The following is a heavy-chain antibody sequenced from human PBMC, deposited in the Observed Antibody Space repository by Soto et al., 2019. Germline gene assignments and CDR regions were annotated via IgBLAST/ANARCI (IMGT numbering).Heavy chain of an antibody. CDR3: AKVGSSGCSASYFGR. D-gene: IGHD6-19*01. V-gene: IGHV3-9*01. CDR1: GFSFDDFA. Sequence: EVQLVESGGGLVQPGRSLRISFVASGFSFDDFAMHWVRQGRGRGLEWVSGISWNSDNLGYADSVKGRFTISRDNAEKSLYLQINSLRSEDTALYFCAKVGSSGCSASYFGRWGQGTLVAVSS. CDR2: ISWNSDNL. J-gene: IGHJ4*02.